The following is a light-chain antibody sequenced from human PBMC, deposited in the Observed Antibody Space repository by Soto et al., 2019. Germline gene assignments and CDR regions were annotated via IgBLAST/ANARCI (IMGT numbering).Light chain of an antibody. CDR2: KAS. CDR3: QHYNSYSRT. J-gene: IGKJ1*01. V-gene: IGKV1-5*03. Sequence: DIQMTQXPXXLSASIGDRVTITCRASQSIDSWLAWYQQKPGKAPKLLIYKASSLQTGVPSRFSGSGSGTEFTLTISSLQTDDFATYYCQHYNSYSRTFGQGTKVEVK. CDR1: QSIDSW.